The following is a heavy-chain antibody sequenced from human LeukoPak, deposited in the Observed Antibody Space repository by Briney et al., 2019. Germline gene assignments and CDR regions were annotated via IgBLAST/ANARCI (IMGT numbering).Heavy chain of an antibody. CDR2: IHYSGVT. Sequence: PSETLSLTCTVSGGSISNGGYYWNWMRQPPGEGLEWIAYIHYSGVTYRNPSLESRVTISMDMSKNQFSLRLSSVTAADTAVYYCARGLGYSGYDYVFSPMTFDYWGQGTLVTVSS. D-gene: IGHD5-12*01. J-gene: IGHJ4*02. CDR1: GGSISNGGYY. CDR3: ARGLGYSGYDYVFSPMTFDY. V-gene: IGHV4-31*03.